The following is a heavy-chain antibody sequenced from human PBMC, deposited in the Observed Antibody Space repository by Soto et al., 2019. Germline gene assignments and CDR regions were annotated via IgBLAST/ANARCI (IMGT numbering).Heavy chain of an antibody. D-gene: IGHD3-22*01. Sequence: GESLKISCKGSGYTFTDYWIGWVRQLPGKGLEWMGIIYPGDSDTRYSPSFQGQVTITADKSTSTAYLQWNTLKASDTAMYYCARDRSSYYDSSGYSHRSNPQYYYYGMDVWGQGTTVTVSS. CDR1: GYTFTDYW. V-gene: IGHV5-51*01. CDR3: ARDRSSYYDSSGYSHRSNPQYYYYGMDV. J-gene: IGHJ6*02. CDR2: IYPGDSDT.